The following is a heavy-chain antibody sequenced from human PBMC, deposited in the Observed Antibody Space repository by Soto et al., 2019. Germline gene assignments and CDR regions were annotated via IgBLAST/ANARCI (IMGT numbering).Heavy chain of an antibody. D-gene: IGHD6-13*01. J-gene: IGHJ5*02. CDR1: GYTFTSYG. V-gene: IGHV1-18*01. CDR2: ISAYNGNT. CDR3: ARAGIAAAGKNNWFDP. Sequence: ASVKVSCKASGYTFTSYGISWVRQAPGQGLEWMGWISAYNGNTNYAQKLQGRVTMPTDTSTSTAYMELRSLRSDDTAVYYCARAGIAAAGKNNWFDPWGQGTLVTVSS.